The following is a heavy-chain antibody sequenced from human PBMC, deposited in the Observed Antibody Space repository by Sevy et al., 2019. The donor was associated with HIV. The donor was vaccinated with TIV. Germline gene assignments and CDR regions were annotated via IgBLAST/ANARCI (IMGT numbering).Heavy chain of an antibody. CDR3: ARRNINSQGYFDY. V-gene: IGHV5-51*01. D-gene: IGHD1-1*01. Sequence: GESLKISCKGSGYSFTTYWIGWVRQMPGKGLEWMGIIYPGDSDTRYSPSFQGQVTISADKSISTAYLQWSSLKASDTAMYYCARRNINSQGYFDYWGQGTLVTVSS. CDR2: IYPGDSDT. J-gene: IGHJ4*02. CDR1: GYSFTTYW.